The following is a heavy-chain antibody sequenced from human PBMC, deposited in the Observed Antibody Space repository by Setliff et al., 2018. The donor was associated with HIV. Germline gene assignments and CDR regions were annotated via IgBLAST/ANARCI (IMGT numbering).Heavy chain of an antibody. V-gene: IGHV4-59*01. CDR1: VGSIINYF. J-gene: IGHJ4*02. Sequence: SETLSLTCSVTVGSIINYFWGWIRLPPGKGLEWIGYIYYSGSTDYNPSLKSRVTISVDTSKNQVSLKLNSVTAADTAVYYCARSPGVDTNMAFDYWGQGTLVTVSS. CDR2: IYYSGST. D-gene: IGHD5-18*01. CDR3: ARSPGVDTNMAFDY.